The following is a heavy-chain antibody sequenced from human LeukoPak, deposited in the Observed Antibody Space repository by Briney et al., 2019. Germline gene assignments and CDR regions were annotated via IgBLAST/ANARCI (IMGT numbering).Heavy chain of an antibody. CDR2: ISSTTDYI. Sequence: PGGSLRLSCAASGFTFSSYTMNWVRQAPGKGLEWVSSISSTTDYIYYADSVKGRFTISRDNAKNSLHLQMNSLRAEDTAVYYCARDRLHSGSYPNWLDPWGQGTLVTVSS. CDR1: GFTFSSYT. V-gene: IGHV3-21*01. D-gene: IGHD1-26*01. CDR3: ARDRLHSGSYPNWLDP. J-gene: IGHJ5*02.